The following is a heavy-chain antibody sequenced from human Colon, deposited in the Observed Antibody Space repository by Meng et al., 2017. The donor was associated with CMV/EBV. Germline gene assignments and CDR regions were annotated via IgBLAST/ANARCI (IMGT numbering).Heavy chain of an antibody. CDR3: ARVSSAGLALDV. CDR2: IYSTGRT. V-gene: IGHV3-53*01. Sequence: WVRQAPGKGLEWLSVIYSTGRTFYADSAKGRFTISRDTSQNTVYLQMDTLRVEDTAMYYCARVSSAGLALDVWGQGTMVTVSS. D-gene: IGHD6-19*01. J-gene: IGHJ3*01.